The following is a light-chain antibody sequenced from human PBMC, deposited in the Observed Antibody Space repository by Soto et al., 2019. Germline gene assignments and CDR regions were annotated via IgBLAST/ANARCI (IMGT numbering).Light chain of an antibody. CDR1: QGVSNS. J-gene: IGKJ5*01. V-gene: IGKV3-11*01. CDR3: HQRYNWPRVT. Sequence: EIVSTQSPGTLSLSPGERVTLSCRASQGVSNSLAWYQQKPGQPPRLLIYDVSNRATGIPARFSGSGSGTDFTLTITSLEPEDFAVYFCHQRYNWPRVTFGQGTRLEIK. CDR2: DVS.